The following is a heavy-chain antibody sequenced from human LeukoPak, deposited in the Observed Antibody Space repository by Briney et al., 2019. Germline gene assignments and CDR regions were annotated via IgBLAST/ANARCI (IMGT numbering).Heavy chain of an antibody. D-gene: IGHD1-26*01. CDR2: IYHSGST. V-gene: IGHV4-38-2*02. CDR3: AREVHPVGPTYASLNWFDP. CDR1: GYSISSGYY. J-gene: IGHJ5*02. Sequence: PSETLSLTCTVSGYSISSGYYWGWIRQPPGKGREGIVSIYHSGSTYYNPSLKSRATISVDTSKNEFSLRLSSVAAADTAVYYCAREVHPVGPTYASLNWFDPWGQGTLVTVSS.